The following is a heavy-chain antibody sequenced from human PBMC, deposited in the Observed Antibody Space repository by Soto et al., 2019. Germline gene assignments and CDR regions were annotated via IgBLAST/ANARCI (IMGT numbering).Heavy chain of an antibody. CDR2: IIPIFGTA. V-gene: IGHV1-69*13. CDR1: GGTFSSYA. Sequence: SVKVSCKASGGTFSSYAISWVRQAPGQGLEWMGGIIPIFGTANYAQKFQGRVTITADESTSTANMKLSSLRSEDTAVYYCARAGQHYDSREYYFDYWGQGTLVTVSS. J-gene: IGHJ4*02. CDR3: ARAGQHYDSREYYFDY. D-gene: IGHD3-22*01.